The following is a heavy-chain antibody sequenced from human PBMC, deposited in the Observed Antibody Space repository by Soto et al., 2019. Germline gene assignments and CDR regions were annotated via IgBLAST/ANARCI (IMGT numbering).Heavy chain of an antibody. CDR3: AKKEGVGAVGNIDY. J-gene: IGHJ4*02. Sequence: EVQLLESGGNLVQPGGSLRLSCAASGFTFSTYAMRWVRQAPGQGLEWVSSISGTGYSTYYADSVKGRFTISRDNSXNTLYLQMNSLRADDTAVYYCAKKEGVGAVGNIDYWGQGTLVIVSS. CDR2: ISGTGYST. CDR1: GFTFSTYA. D-gene: IGHD6-13*01. V-gene: IGHV3-23*01.